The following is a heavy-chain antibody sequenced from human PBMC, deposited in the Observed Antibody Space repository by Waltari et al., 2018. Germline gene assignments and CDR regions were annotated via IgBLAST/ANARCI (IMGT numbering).Heavy chain of an antibody. V-gene: IGHV3-53*01. CDR1: GFTVSHNY. CDR2: IYSGGST. J-gene: IGHJ4*02. CDR3: ARFDFRTGSYY. Sequence: EVQLVESGGGLIQPGGSLRLSCAFSGFTVSHNYMSWVRQAPGKGLEWVSVIYSGGSTYYADSVKGRFTISRDSSENTVYLQMSSLRAEDTALYYCARFDFRTGSYYWGQGTLVTVSS. D-gene: IGHD3-3*01.